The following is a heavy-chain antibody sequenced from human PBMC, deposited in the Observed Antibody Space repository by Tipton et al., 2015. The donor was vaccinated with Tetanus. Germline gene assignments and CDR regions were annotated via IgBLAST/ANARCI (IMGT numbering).Heavy chain of an antibody. Sequence: LRLSCTVSGGSVRSGDYSWNWIRQPPGKGLEWLAYVSHSGRTNSNYSLKSRITISQDTSKNQFSLRLTSVTAVDTAVYYCARRTNSGHVYNPLDLWGQGTMVIVSS. CDR2: VSHSGRT. CDR1: GGSVRSGDYS. D-gene: IGHD5-24*01. CDR3: ARRTNSGHVYNPLDL. J-gene: IGHJ3*01. V-gene: IGHV4-61*08.